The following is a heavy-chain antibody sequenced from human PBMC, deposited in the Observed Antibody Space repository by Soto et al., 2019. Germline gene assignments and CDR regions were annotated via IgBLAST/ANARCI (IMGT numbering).Heavy chain of an antibody. D-gene: IGHD6-19*01. CDR3: ARDQGIAVAGDWFDP. CDR1: GYTFTSYA. V-gene: IGHV1-3*01. J-gene: IGHJ5*02. CDR2: INAGNGNT. Sequence: SVKVSCKASGYTFTSYAMHWVRQAPGQRLEWMGWINAGNGNTKYSQKFQGRVTITRDTSASTAYMELSSLRSEDTAVYYCARDQGIAVAGDWFDPWGQGTLVTVSS.